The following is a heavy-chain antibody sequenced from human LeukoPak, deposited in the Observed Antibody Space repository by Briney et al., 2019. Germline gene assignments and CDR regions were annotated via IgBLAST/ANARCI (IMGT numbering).Heavy chain of an antibody. Sequence: PGGSLRLSCAASGFTFSSYWMHWVRQAPGKGLVWVSRINSDGSSTSYADSVKGRFTISRDNAKNTLYLQMNSLRAEDTAVYYRARSYGSGSYGYFQHWGQGTLVTVS. CDR1: GFTFSSYW. J-gene: IGHJ1*01. CDR2: INSDGSST. CDR3: ARSYGSGSYGYFQH. V-gene: IGHV3-74*01. D-gene: IGHD3-10*01.